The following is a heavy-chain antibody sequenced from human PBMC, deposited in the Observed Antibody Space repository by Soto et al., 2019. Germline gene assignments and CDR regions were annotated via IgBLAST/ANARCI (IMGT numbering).Heavy chain of an antibody. J-gene: IGHJ6*02. CDR2: ISYDGSNK. CDR3: AKGGRRFLEWLRGGMDV. D-gene: IGHD3-3*01. V-gene: IGHV3-30*18. CDR1: GFTFSSYG. Sequence: QVQLVASGGGVVQPGRSLRLSCAASGFTFSSYGMHWVRQAPGKGLEWVAVISYDGSNKYYADSVKGRFTISRDNSKNTLYLQMNSLRAEDTAVYYCAKGGRRFLEWLRGGMDVWGQGTTVTVSS.